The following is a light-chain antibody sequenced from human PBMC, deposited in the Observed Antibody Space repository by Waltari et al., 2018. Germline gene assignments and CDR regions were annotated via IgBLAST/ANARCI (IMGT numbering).Light chain of an antibody. CDR2: RAS. J-gene: IGKJ5*01. CDR1: QNLYDN. V-gene: IGKV3-15*01. CDR3: QQYSTWPPIT. Sequence: EVVMTQSPATLSVSPGERATLSCRASQNLYDNLAWYQQKPGQAPRLLIYRASTRATGIPARFSGSGSGADFTLTISSVQSEDCAFYYCQQYSTWPPITFGRGTRLEIK.